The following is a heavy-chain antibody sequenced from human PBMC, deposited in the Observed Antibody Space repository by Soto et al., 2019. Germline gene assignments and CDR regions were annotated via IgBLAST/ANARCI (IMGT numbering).Heavy chain of an antibody. V-gene: IGHV3-23*01. CDR1: GFTFSNYV. D-gene: IGHD3-10*01. Sequence: GGSLRLSCAASGFTFSNYVMSWVRQAPGKGLEWVSSISGSGDNTYYADYVKGRFTISRDNSKNTLFLQMNSLRAEDTAVYYCAKLTLVLALGFDYWGQGTLVNVSS. J-gene: IGHJ4*02. CDR3: AKLTLVLALGFDY. CDR2: ISGSGDNT.